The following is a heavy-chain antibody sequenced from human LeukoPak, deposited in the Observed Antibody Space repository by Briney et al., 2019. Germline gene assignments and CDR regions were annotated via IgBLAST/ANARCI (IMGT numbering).Heavy chain of an antibody. CDR1: GFTFSSYS. D-gene: IGHD3-22*01. J-gene: IGHJ4*02. Sequence: GGSLRLSCAASGFTFSSYSMNWVRQAPGKGLEWGSYISGSSGTIYYADSVKGRFTISRDNGKNTLYLQMNSLRAEDTAVYYCARGSTYYDSSGQVPFDYWGQGTLVTVSS. V-gene: IGHV3-48*01. CDR2: ISGSSGTI. CDR3: ARGSTYYDSSGQVPFDY.